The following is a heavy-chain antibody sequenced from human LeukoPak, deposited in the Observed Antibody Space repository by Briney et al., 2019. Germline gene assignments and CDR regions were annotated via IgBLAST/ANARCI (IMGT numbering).Heavy chain of an antibody. V-gene: IGHV4-59*12. CDR1: GGSISSYY. Sequence: SETLSLTCTVSGGSISSYYWSWIRQPPGKGLEWIGYIYHSGSTYYNPSLKSRVTISVDRSKNQFSLKLSSVTAADTAVYYCARGMRVGVSWGQGTLVTVSS. CDR2: IYHSGST. J-gene: IGHJ5*02. CDR3: ARGMRVGVS. D-gene: IGHD3-16*01.